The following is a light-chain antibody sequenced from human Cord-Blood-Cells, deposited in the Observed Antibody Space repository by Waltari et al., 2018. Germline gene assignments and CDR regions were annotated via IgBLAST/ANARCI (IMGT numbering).Light chain of an antibody. CDR1: QSLLHSNGYNY. CDR2: LGS. V-gene: IGKV2-28*01. CDR3: MQALQTPRS. J-gene: IGKJ2*03. Sequence: DIVMTQSPLSLPVTPGEPASISCRSSQSLLHSNGYNYLDWYLQKPGQSPQLLIYLGSNRASGVPDRFSGSGSGTDVTLKISRVEAEDVWVYYCMQALQTPRSFGQGTKLEIK.